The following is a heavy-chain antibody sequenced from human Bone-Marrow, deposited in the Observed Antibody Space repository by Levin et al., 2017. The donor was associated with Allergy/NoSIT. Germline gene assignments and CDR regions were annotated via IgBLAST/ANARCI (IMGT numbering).Heavy chain of an antibody. V-gene: IGHV3-23*01. CDR3: TTRIQVNY. J-gene: IGHJ4*02. CDR2: MTGSGARI. CDR1: GFTFSNYP. Sequence: SCAASGFTFSNYPMSWVRQAPGKGLEWVSLMTGSGARIYYADSVKGRFTISRDNSKNTLYLQMNSLRDDDTAIYYCTTRIQVNYWGQGTLVTVSS. D-gene: IGHD5-18*01.